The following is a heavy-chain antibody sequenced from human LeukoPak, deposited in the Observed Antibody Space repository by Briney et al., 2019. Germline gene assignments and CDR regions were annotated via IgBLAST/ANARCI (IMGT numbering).Heavy chain of an antibody. Sequence: PSETLSLTCGVYGGSFSGYFWSWIRQPPGKGLEWIGEINHSGSTNYNPSLKSRVTISIDTSKNQSSLKLSSVTAADTAVYYCARGMAFVDWGQGTLATVSS. D-gene: IGHD2-21*01. J-gene: IGHJ4*02. V-gene: IGHV4-34*01. CDR2: INHSGST. CDR1: GGSFSGYF. CDR3: ARGMAFVD.